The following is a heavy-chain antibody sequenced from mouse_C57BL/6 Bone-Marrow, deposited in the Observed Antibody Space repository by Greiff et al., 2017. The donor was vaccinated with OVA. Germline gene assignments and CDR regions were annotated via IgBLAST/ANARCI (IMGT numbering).Heavy chain of an antibody. V-gene: IGHV14-4*01. J-gene: IGHJ3*01. CDR2: IDPENGDT. Sequence: VQLQQSGAELVRPGASVKLSCTASGFNIKDDYMHWVKQRPEQGLEWIGWIDPENGDTEYASKFQGKATLTVDTSSSTAYMQLSSLTSEDSAVYYCARYDDYALFAYWGQGTLVTVSA. D-gene: IGHD2-3*01. CDR1: GFNIKDDY. CDR3: ARYDDYALFAY.